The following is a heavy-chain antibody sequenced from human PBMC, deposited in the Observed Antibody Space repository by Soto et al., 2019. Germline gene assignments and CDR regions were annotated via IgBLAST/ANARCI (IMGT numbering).Heavy chain of an antibody. CDR1: GFTVSTYA. J-gene: IGHJ4*02. D-gene: IGHD6-25*01. Sequence: QVQLVESGGGVVQPGRSLRLSWAASGFTVSTYAMHWVRQAPGKGLEWVALISYDGSNKYYADSVKGQFTISRDTSTNTLYLQMNSLRADDTAVYVCARAGGLLRDYWGQGTLVTVSS. CDR2: ISYDGSNK. V-gene: IGHV3-30-3*01. CDR3: ARAGGLLRDY.